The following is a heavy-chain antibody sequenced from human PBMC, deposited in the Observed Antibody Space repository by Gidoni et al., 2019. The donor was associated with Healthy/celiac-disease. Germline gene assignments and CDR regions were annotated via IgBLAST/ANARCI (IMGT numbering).Heavy chain of an antibody. CDR1: GGSFSGYY. D-gene: IGHD6-13*01. CDR3: ASTPGIAAAVWGWFDP. V-gene: IGHV4-34*01. Sequence: QVQLQQWGAGLLKPSETLSLTCAVYGGSFSGYYWSWIRQPPGKGLEWIGEINHSGSTNYNPSLKSRVTISVDTSKNQFSLKLSSVTAADTAVYYCASTPGIAAAVWGWFDPWGQGTLVTVSS. CDR2: INHSGST. J-gene: IGHJ5*02.